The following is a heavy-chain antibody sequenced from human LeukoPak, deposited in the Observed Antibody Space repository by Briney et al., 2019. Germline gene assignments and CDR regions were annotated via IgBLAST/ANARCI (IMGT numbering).Heavy chain of an antibody. D-gene: IGHD3-10*01. CDR3: ARGPTPETYYYGSGSYLNFDY. CDR1: GYTFTGYY. J-gene: IGHJ4*02. V-gene: IGHV1-69*13. CDR2: IIPIFGTA. Sequence: SVKVSCKASGYTFTGYYMHWVRQAPGQGLEWMGGIIPIFGTANYAQKFQGRVTITADESTSTAYMELSSLRSEDTAVYYCARGPTPETYYYGSGSYLNFDYWGQGTLVTVSS.